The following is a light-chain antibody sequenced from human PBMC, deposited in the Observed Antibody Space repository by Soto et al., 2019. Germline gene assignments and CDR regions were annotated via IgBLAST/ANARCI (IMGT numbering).Light chain of an antibody. Sequence: IVMSQSPATLSVSQGERATVSCRASQTVSGNLAWYQQRPGQAPRLLMYGASTRATGIPARFSGSGSGTEFTLTISSLQSEDFAVYYCQQYNNWPPWTFGQGTKVDI. CDR2: GAS. V-gene: IGKV3-15*01. CDR3: QQYNNWPPWT. J-gene: IGKJ1*01. CDR1: QTVSGN.